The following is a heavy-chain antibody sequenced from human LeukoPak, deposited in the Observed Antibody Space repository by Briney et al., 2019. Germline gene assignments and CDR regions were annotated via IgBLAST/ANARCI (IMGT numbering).Heavy chain of an antibody. CDR2: ISSNGGST. Sequence: GGSLRLSCSASGFTFRTFGMHWVRQAPGKGLEYVSAISSNGGSTYYAESVKGRFTISRDNSKNTLFLQMSSLRPEDTAVYYCARVGIYYDSSGYYFDAFDIWGQGTMVTVSS. CDR1: GFTFRTFG. CDR3: ARVGIYYDSSGYYFDAFDI. D-gene: IGHD3-22*01. J-gene: IGHJ3*02. V-gene: IGHV3-64D*09.